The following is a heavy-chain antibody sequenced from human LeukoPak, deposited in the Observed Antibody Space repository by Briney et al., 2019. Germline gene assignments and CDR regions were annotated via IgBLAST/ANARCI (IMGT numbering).Heavy chain of an antibody. CDR3: ARDHVGWFDP. CDR2: IYYSGST. CDR1: GGSISSYF. V-gene: IGHV4-59*01. J-gene: IGHJ5*02. Sequence: SETLSLTCTVSGGSISSYFWSWIRQPPGKGLEWIGYIYYSGSTNYNPSLRSRVTISVDTSKNQFSLKLSSVTAADTAVYYCARDHVGWFDPWGQGTLVTVSS.